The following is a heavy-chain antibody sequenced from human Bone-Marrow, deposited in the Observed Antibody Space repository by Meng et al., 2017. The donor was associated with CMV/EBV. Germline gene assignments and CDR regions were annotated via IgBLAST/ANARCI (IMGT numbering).Heavy chain of an antibody. CDR3: AKDRRPGRIVVVVAATRYYYYGMDV. V-gene: IGHV3-30*02. CDR1: GFTFSSYG. CDR2: IRYDGSNK. Sequence: GESLKISCAASGFTFSSYGMHWVRQAPGKGLEWVAFIRYDGSNKYYADSVKGRFTISRDNSKNTLYRQMNSLRAEDTAVYYCAKDRRPGRIVVVVAATRYYYYGMDVWGQGTTVTVS. J-gene: IGHJ6*02. D-gene: IGHD2-15*01.